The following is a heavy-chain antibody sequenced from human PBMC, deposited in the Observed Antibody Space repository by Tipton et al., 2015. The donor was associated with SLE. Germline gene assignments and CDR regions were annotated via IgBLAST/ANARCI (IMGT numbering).Heavy chain of an antibody. Sequence: TLSLTCAVYGGSFSGYYWSWIRQPPGKGLEWIGEINHSGSTNYNPSLKSRVTISVDTSKNQFSLKLSSVTAADTAVYYCARDSPDYYGSGSYYSWAFDIWGQVTMVTVSS. CDR3: ARDSPDYYGSGSYYSWAFDI. CDR2: INHSGST. V-gene: IGHV4-34*01. CDR1: GGSFSGYY. D-gene: IGHD3-10*01. J-gene: IGHJ3*02.